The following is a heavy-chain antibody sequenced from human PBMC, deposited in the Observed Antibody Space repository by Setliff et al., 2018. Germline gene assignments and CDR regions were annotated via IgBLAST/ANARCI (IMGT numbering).Heavy chain of an antibody. CDR2: IYYRGTT. CDR3: AAVGIDAGGGWFDP. V-gene: IGHV4-59*01. J-gene: IGHJ5*02. D-gene: IGHD1-26*01. CDR1: GGFIRDYY. Sequence: PSETLSLTCTVSGGFIRDYYWNWIRQSPGKGLEWIGYIYYRGTTNYNSSLKSRVTISIDMSKNQFSLKLSSATAADTAVYFCAAVGIDAGGGWFDPWGHGIPATVSS.